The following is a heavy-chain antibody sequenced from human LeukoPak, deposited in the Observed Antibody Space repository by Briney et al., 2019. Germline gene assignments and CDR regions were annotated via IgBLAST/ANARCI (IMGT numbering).Heavy chain of an antibody. D-gene: IGHD3-9*01. CDR1: GYNFTDFS. CDR3: ATEHVHTTLIGAPIN. J-gene: IGHJ1*01. Sequence: ASVKVSCKLSGYNFTDFSIHWVRQAPGKGLEWMGCFDPEDDERVYAQRFQGRLTMTEDTATGTAYMELTNLGFEDTAMYYCATEHVHTTLIGAPINWGQGTLVTVSS. V-gene: IGHV1-24*01. CDR2: FDPEDDER.